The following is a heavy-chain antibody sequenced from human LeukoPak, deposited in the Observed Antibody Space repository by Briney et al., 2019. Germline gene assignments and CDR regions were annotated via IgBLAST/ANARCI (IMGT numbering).Heavy chain of an antibody. CDR3: TSGDYVDY. CDR2: INQGGNDK. Sequence: GGSLRLSCAASGFTFSTYWMNWVRQAPGQGLEWLANINQGGNDKYYVGSVRGRFTISRDNAKRSLYLQMSSLRAEDTAVYFCTSGDYVDYWGQGTLVTVSS. V-gene: IGHV3-7*03. CDR1: GFTFSTYW. J-gene: IGHJ4*02.